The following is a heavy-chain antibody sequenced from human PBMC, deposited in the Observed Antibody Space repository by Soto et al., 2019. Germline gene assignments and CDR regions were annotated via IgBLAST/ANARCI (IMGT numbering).Heavy chain of an antibody. CDR3: VQSRCGGDCLQIYSSHSCYGLDV. CDR2: LYWDDDK. D-gene: IGHD2-21*02. CDR1: GLSLRTTGVG. V-gene: IGHV2-5*02. J-gene: IGHJ6*02. Sequence: QITLKESGPTLVKPTQTLTLTCTFSGLSLRTTGVGVGWVRQPPGKALEWLALLYWDDDKRYSPSLKSRLTITKDTSEKQVVITMTNMDTVDTATYYCVQSRCGGDCLQIYSSHSCYGLDVWGQGTTVTVSS.